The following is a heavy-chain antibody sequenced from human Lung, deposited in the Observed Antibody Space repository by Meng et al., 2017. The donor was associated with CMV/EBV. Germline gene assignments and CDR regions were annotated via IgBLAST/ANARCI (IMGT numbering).Heavy chain of an antibody. D-gene: IGHD3-10*01. CDR2: SYYTGA. CDR1: GGPIKNPNYY. Sequence: LXCTVSGGPIKNPNYYWSWNRHQPGKGLEWLGYSYYTGAYYNPSLASRIFISLDSSHNRYSLTLRDVTAADTALYFCARMRGSGSEDSWGPGTLVTASS. V-gene: IGHV4-31*03. CDR3: ARMRGSGSEDS. J-gene: IGHJ5*02.